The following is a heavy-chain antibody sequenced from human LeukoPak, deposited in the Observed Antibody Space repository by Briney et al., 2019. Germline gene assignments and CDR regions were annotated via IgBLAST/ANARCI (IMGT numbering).Heavy chain of an antibody. V-gene: IGHV3-49*04. D-gene: IGHD6-19*01. Sequence: GGSLRLSCTASGFTFGDYGMSWVRQAPGKGLEWVGFIRSKAYGGTTEYAASVKGRFTISRDDSKSIAYLQMNSLKTEDTAVYYCTRDQSVAGTFYYYYYMDVWGKGTTVTISS. CDR3: TRDQSVAGTFYYYYYMDV. J-gene: IGHJ6*03. CDR2: IRSKAYGGTT. CDR1: GFTFGDYG.